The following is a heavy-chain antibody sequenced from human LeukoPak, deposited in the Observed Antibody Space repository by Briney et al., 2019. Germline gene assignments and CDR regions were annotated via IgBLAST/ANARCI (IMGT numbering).Heavy chain of an antibody. D-gene: IGHD6-13*01. CDR1: GFTVSSNY. Sequence: QPGGSLRLSCAASGFTVSSNYMSWVRQAPGKGLEWVSAVSSGGDNTFHADSVKGRFTISRDNSKNTLYLQMHSLSAEDTATYYCTTPRPGVAAAYDHWGQGTLVTVSS. V-gene: IGHV3-53*01. CDR3: TTPRPGVAAAYDH. J-gene: IGHJ4*02. CDR2: SSGGDNT.